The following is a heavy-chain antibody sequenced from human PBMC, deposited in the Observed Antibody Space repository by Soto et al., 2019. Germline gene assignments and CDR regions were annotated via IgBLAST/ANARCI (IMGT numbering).Heavy chain of an antibody. CDR2: INPSGGST. CDR3: ARDPAIAARRSNWFDP. Sequence: GASVKGSFQASGYTFPHHYIHRVGQAPGQGLEWMGIINPSGGSTSYAQKFQGRVTMTRDTSTSTVYMELSSLRSEDTAVYYCARDPAIAARRSNWFDPWGLGTLVTVSS. J-gene: IGHJ5*02. CDR1: GYTFPHHY. V-gene: IGHV1-46*03. D-gene: IGHD6-6*01.